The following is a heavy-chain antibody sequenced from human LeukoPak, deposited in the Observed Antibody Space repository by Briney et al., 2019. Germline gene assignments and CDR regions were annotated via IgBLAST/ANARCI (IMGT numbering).Heavy chain of an antibody. CDR1: GFTFSNYL. D-gene: IGHD6-13*01. J-gene: IGHJ4*02. CDR2: ISSTGGTI. V-gene: IGHV3-48*01. CDR3: ARSGSTYSSSWFDY. Sequence: GGSLRLSCVGSGFTFSNYLMNWVRQAPGKGLEWVSFISSTGGTIYYADAVKGRFTVSRDNAKNSLLLQMNSLRAEDTAVYYCARSGSTYSSSWFDYWGQGTLVTVSS.